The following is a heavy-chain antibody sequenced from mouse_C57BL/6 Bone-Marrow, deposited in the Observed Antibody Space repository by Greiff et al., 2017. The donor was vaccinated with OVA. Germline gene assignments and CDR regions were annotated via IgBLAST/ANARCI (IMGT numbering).Heavy chain of an antibody. D-gene: IGHD2-4*01. Sequence: EVQLQQSGPELVKPGASVKISCKASGYTFTDYYMNWVKQSHGKSLEWIGDINPNNGGTSYNQKFKGKATLTVDKSSSTAYMELRSLTSEDSAVYYCARRSRIYYDYDGTGAMDYWGQGTSVTVS. CDR3: ARRSRIYYDYDGTGAMDY. J-gene: IGHJ4*01. CDR2: INPNNGGT. CDR1: GYTFTDYY. V-gene: IGHV1-26*01.